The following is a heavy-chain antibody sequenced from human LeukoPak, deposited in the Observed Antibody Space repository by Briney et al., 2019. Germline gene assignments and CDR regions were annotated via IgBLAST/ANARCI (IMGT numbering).Heavy chain of an antibody. D-gene: IGHD4-23*01. V-gene: IGHV1-2*02. CDR1: GYTFTDHY. CDR3: ASLGGTSLEY. CDR2: INPNSGGT. J-gene: IGHJ4*02. Sequence: ASVKVSCKASGYTFTDHYMHWVRQAPGQGLEWVGWINPNSGGTNYAQKFQGRVTMTRDTSINTAYMEVSRLRSDATAVYYCASLGGTSLEYWGQGTLVPVSS.